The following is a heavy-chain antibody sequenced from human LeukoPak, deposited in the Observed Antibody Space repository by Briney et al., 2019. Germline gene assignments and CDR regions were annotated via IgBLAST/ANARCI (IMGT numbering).Heavy chain of an antibody. V-gene: IGHV3-74*01. CDR1: GFTFSSYW. Sequence: GGSLRLSCAASGFTFSSYWMHWVRQAPGKGLVWVSRINSDGGSTSYADSVKGRFTISRDNAKNTLYLQMNSLRAEDTAVYYCARPYSSGPYFDYWGQGTLVTVSS. CDR3: ARPYSSGPYFDY. J-gene: IGHJ4*02. D-gene: IGHD6-19*01. CDR2: INSDGGST.